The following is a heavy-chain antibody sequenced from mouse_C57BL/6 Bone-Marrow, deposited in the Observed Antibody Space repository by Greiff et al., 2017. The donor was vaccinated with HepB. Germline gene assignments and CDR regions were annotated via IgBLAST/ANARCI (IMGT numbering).Heavy chain of an antibody. Sequence: EVQLQESEGGLVQPGSSMKLSCTASGFTFSDYYMAWVRQVPEKGLEWVANINFDGSSTYYLDSLKSRFIISRDNAKNILYLQMSSLKSEDTATYYCARDRSYYSNLLWYFDVWGTGTTVTVSS. CDR2: INFDGSST. D-gene: IGHD2-5*01. J-gene: IGHJ1*03. CDR3: ARDRSYYSNLLWYFDV. V-gene: IGHV5-16*01. CDR1: GFTFSDYY.